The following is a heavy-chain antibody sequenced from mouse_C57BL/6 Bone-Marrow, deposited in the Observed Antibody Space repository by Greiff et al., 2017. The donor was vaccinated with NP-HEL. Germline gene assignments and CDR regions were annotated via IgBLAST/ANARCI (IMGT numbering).Heavy chain of an antibody. CDR3: ARARWPFDY. D-gene: IGHD2-3*01. V-gene: IGHV7-3*01. CDR2: IRNKANGYTT. CDR1: GFTFTDYY. J-gene: IGHJ2*01. Sequence: EVHLVESGGGLVQPGGSLSLSCAASGFTFTDYYMSWVRQPPGKALEWLGFIRNKANGYTTEYSASVKGRFTISRDNSQSILYLQMNALRAEDSATYYCARARWPFDYWGQGTTLTVSS.